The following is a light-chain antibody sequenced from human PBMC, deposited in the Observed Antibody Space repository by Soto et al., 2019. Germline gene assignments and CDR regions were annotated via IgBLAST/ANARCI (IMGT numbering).Light chain of an antibody. J-gene: IGLJ3*02. CDR2: KSD. CDR3: LAWDDSLSGVV. V-gene: IGLV1-47*01. Sequence: QLVLTQPPSASGTPGQRVTISCSGGSSNIGVNHVYWYHQLPGAAPTLLMYKSDQRPSGVPDRFSGSKSGTSASLVISGLRSDDEADYYCLAWDDSLSGVVFGGGTKLTVL. CDR1: SSNIGVNH.